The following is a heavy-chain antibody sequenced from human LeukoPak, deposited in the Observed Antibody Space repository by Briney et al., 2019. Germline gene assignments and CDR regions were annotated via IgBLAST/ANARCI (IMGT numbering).Heavy chain of an antibody. V-gene: IGHV3-21*01. CDR3: ARELGIAAADDY. CDR2: ISSSSSYI. J-gene: IGHJ4*02. Sequence: GGSLRLSCAASGFTFSSYAMSWVRQAPGKGLEWVSSISSSSSYIYYADSVKGRFTISRDNAKNSLYLQMNSLRAEDTAVYYCARELGIAAADDYWGQGTLVTVSS. CDR1: GFTFSSYA. D-gene: IGHD6-13*01.